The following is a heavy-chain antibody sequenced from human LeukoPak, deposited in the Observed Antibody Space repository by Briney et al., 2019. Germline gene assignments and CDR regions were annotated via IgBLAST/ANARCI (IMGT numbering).Heavy chain of an antibody. V-gene: IGHV1-69*05. CDR1: GGTFSSYA. Sequence: SVKVSCKASGGTFSSYAISWVRQAPGQGLEWMGGIIPIFATANYAQKFQGRVTITTDESTSTAYMELSSLRSEDTAVYYCARGIITGTRNGAFDIWGQGTMVTVSS. CDR2: IIPIFATA. J-gene: IGHJ3*02. CDR3: ARGIITGTRNGAFDI. D-gene: IGHD1-20*01.